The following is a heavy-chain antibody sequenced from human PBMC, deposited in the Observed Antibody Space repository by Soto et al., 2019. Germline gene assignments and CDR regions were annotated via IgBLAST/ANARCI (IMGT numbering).Heavy chain of an antibody. CDR2: ISAYIGNT. D-gene: IGHD6-13*01. CDR3: SLTTDQQLPIDY. V-gene: IGHV1-18*01. Sequence: QVQLVQSGAEVKKPGASVKVSCKASGYTFTSYGISWVRQAPGQGLEWMGWISAYIGNTIYAQKLQGRVTMTTATSTSTAYMELRSLRSDDTAVYSCSLTTDQQLPIDYWGQGTLVTVSS. J-gene: IGHJ4*02. CDR1: GYTFTSYG.